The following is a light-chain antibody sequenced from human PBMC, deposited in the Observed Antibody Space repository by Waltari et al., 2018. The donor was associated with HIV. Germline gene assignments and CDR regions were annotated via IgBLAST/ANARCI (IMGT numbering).Light chain of an antibody. CDR2: WAS. CDR3: QQYYSLPYT. CDR1: QTVLYSSNNKNY. Sequence: DIVLPQSPDSLAVSLGERATINCKSSQTVLYSSNNKNYLTWYQQRPGQPPKVVIYWASTRESGVPDRFSGSGSGTDFTLTINSLQAEDVAVYYCQQYYSLPYTFGRGTKLEIK. J-gene: IGKJ2*01. V-gene: IGKV4-1*01.